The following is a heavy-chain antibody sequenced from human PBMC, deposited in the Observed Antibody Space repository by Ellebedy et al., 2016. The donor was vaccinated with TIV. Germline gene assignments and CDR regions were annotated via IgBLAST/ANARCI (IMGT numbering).Heavy chain of an antibody. Sequence: GGSLRLSXAASGFTFSDSWMSWVRQAPGKGLEWISYISNSGSSIYYANSVKGRFSISRDSAKNSLYLHMNSLRAEDTAVYYCARFPSAWYFDLWGRGTLVTVSS. D-gene: IGHD3-3*01. V-gene: IGHV3-11*01. CDR2: ISNSGSSI. CDR3: ARFPSAWYFDL. CDR1: GFTFSDSW. J-gene: IGHJ2*01.